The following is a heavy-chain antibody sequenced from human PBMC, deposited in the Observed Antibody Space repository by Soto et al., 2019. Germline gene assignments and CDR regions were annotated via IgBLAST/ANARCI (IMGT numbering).Heavy chain of an antibody. CDR2: TYYRSKWFN. J-gene: IGHJ5*02. CDR1: GDSVSNNSAA. V-gene: IGHV6-1*01. Sequence: SQTLSLTCAISGDSVSNNSAAWNWIRQSPSRGLEWLGRTYYRSKWFNNYALSVKGRITINPDTSKNQFSLQLNSVTPGDTAVYYCAREGRLAASIFHNWFDPWGQGTLVTVSS. D-gene: IGHD3-3*02. CDR3: AREGRLAASIFHNWFDP.